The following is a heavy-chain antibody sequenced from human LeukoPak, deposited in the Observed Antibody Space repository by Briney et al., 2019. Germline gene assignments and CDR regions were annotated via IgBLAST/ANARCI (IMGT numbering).Heavy chain of an antibody. CDR3: ARDGHTSLDY. D-gene: IGHD3-16*02. Sequence: PGGSLRLSCAASGFSFSDHYMDWVRQAPGKGLEWVGRIKSKAQSYTTDYAAPVKGRFTISRDDAKNSLYLQMNSLKTEDTAVYYCARDGHTSLDYWGQGTLVTVSS. CDR1: GFSFSDHY. CDR2: IKSKAQSYTT. J-gene: IGHJ4*02. V-gene: IGHV3-72*01.